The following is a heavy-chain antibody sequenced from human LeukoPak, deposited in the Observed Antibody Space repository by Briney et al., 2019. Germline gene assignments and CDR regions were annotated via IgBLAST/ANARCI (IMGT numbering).Heavy chain of an antibody. CDR2: IDAGATST. J-gene: IGHJ4*02. CDR1: GFPVNKYE. CDR3: VRGRLLRSTKYFDY. V-gene: IGHV3-48*03. Sequence: PGGSLRLSCAASGFPVNKYEMHWVRQAPGKGLEWVSYIDAGATSTNYADPVWGRFTLSRDNAQNSVHLQMNSLRDEDTAVYYCVRGRLLRSTKYFDYWGQGALVTVSS. D-gene: IGHD2-21*02.